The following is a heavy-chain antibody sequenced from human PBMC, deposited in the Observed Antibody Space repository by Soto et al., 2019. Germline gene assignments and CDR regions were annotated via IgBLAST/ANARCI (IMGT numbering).Heavy chain of an antibody. CDR2: IYPGDSDT. CDR3: ASADTAMVNDAFDI. V-gene: IGHV5-51*01. Sequence: GETLTLSCKGSGYSFTSYWIGWVRQMPGKGLEWMGIIYPGDSDTRYSPSFQGQVTISADKSISTAYLQWSSLKASDTAMYYCASADTAMVNDAFDIWGQGTRVTVS. CDR1: GYSFTSYW. J-gene: IGHJ3*02. D-gene: IGHD5-18*01.